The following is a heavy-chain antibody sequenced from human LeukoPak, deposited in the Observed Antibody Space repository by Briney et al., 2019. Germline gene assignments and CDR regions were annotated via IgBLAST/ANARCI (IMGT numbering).Heavy chain of an antibody. CDR1: GFTFSSYS. D-gene: IGHD3-22*01. CDR3: ARVIGPDYYDSSGYYWGFDY. V-gene: IGHV3-48*04. J-gene: IGHJ4*02. Sequence: GGSLRLSCAASGFTFSSYSMNWVRQAPGKGLEWVSYISSSSSTIYYADSVKGRFTISRDNAKNSLYPQMNSLRAEDTAVYYCARVIGPDYYDSSGYYWGFDYWGQGTLVTVSS. CDR2: ISSSSSTI.